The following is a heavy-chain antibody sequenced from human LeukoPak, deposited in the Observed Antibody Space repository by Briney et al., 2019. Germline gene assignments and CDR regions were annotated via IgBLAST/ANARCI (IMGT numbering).Heavy chain of an antibody. Sequence: SETLSLTCTVSGGSVSSGSYYWSWIRQPPGKGLEWIGYIYYSGSTNYNPSLKSRVTISVDTSKNQFSLKLSSVTAADTAVYYCARALRQWLPGAFDIWGQGTMVTVSS. CDR2: IYYSGST. J-gene: IGHJ3*02. D-gene: IGHD5-12*01. CDR1: GGSVSSGSYY. V-gene: IGHV4-61*01. CDR3: ARALRQWLPGAFDI.